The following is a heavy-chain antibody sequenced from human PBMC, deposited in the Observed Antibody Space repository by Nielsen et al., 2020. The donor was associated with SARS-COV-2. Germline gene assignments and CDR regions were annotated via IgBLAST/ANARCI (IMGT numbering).Heavy chain of an antibody. J-gene: IGHJ4*02. CDR3: ASYIDYGDYDGGY. V-gene: IGHV3-9*01. Sequence: SLKISCAASGFTFDDYAMHWVRQAPGKGLEWVSGISWNSGSIGYADSVKGRFTISRDNAKNSLYLQMNSLRAEDTALYYCASYIDYGDYDGGYWGQGTLVTVSS. CDR1: GFTFDDYA. CDR2: ISWNSGSI. D-gene: IGHD4-17*01.